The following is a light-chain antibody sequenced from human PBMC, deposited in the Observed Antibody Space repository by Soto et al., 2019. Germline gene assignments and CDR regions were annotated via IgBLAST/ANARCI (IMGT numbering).Light chain of an antibody. J-gene: IGLJ1*01. V-gene: IGLV2-11*01. Sequence: QSVLTQPRSVSGSPGQSVTISCTGTSSDVGGYNYVSWYQQHPGKASKLMIYDVSKRPSGVPDRFSGSKSGNTASLTISGLQAEDEADYYCCSYAGSYTSLYVFGTGTKVT. CDR3: CSYAGSYTSLYV. CDR1: SSDVGGYNY. CDR2: DVS.